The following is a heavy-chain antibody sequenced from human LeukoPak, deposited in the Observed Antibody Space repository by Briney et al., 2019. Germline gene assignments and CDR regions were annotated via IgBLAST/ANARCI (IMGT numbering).Heavy chain of an antibody. D-gene: IGHD7-27*01. CDR1: GFTFSISA. CDR3: VKFAPGSLSGDWFDP. V-gene: IGHV3-23*01. J-gene: IGHJ5*02. CDR2: ISGTVGTT. Sequence: GGSLRLSCAASGFTFSISAMSWVRQAPGEGLEWVSAISGTVGTTWYADSVKGRLTISRDNSKNTLFLQMNSLGAEDTAIYYCVKFAPGSLSGDWFDPWGQGTLVTVSS.